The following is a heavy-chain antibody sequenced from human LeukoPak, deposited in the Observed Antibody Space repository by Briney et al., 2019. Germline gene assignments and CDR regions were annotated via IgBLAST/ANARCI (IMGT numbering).Heavy chain of an antibody. D-gene: IGHD3-10*01. CDR3: ARAYYYGSGSYDAFDI. J-gene: IGHJ3*02. Sequence: SETLSLTCTVSGGSISGYYWSWIRQPPGKGLEWIGEINHSGSTNSNPSLKSRVTISVDTSKNQFSLKLSSVTAADTAVYYCARAYYYGSGSYDAFDIWGQGTMVTVSS. V-gene: IGHV4-34*01. CDR1: GGSISGYY. CDR2: INHSGST.